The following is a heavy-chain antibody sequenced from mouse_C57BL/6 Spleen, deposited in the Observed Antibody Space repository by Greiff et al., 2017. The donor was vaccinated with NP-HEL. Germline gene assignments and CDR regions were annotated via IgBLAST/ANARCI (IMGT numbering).Heavy chain of an antibody. CDR3: ARQTAQAMAMDY. V-gene: IGHV1-53*01. J-gene: IGHJ4*01. CDR2: INPRNGGT. D-gene: IGHD3-2*02. CDR1: GYTFTRYW. Sequence: QVQLQQPGPELVKPGASVKLSCKASGYTFTRYWMHWVKQRLGQGLEWIGNINPRNGGTKYNVKFKSKPTLTVDKSSSTAYMQLSSLTAEDSSVYYCARQTAQAMAMDYRSQGTSVSVSS.